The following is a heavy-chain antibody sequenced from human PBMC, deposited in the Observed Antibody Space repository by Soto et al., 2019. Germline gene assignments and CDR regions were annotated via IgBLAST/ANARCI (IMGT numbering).Heavy chain of an antibody. V-gene: IGHV4-39*01. CDR1: GGSISSSSYY. CDR3: ARHRSAPRGSYYFDY. J-gene: IGHJ4*02. Sequence: SETLSLTCTVSGGSISSSSYYWGWIRQPPGKGLERIGSIYYSGSTYYNPSLKIRVTISVDTSKNQFSLKLSSVTAADTAVYYCARHRSAPRGSYYFDYWGQGTLVTVSS. CDR2: IYYSGST. D-gene: IGHD1-26*01.